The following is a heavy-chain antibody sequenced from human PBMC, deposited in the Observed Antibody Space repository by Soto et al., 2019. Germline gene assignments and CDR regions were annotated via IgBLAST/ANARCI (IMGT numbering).Heavy chain of an antibody. Sequence: SETLSLTCTVSGGSISSYYWSWIRQPPGKGLEWIGYIFSSGSTFYNPSLKSRVTISVDTSKNQFSLRLSSVTAADTAIYYCARTYYDILTGSPIWGQGTLVTVSS. J-gene: IGHJ4*02. CDR2: IFSSGST. D-gene: IGHD3-9*01. CDR1: GGSISSYY. CDR3: ARTYYDILTGSPI. V-gene: IGHV4-59*08.